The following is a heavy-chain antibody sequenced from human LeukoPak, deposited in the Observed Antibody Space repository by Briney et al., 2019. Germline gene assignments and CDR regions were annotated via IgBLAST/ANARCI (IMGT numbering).Heavy chain of an antibody. J-gene: IGHJ4*02. D-gene: IGHD1-1*01. CDR1: GDSISTYYYY. V-gene: IGHV4-61*02. CDR3: ARAETDHYYFDH. CDR2: VYPSGNT. Sequence: SETLSLTCTVSGDSISTYYYYWSWVRQPAGKGLEWIGRVYPSGNTNYNPYNPSLTDRVTISIDASRNQFSLILTSVTAADAAIYYCARAETDHYYFDHLGQGILVTVSS.